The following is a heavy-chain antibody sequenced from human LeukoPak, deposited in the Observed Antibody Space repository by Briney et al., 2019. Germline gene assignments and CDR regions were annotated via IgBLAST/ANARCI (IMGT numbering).Heavy chain of an antibody. V-gene: IGHV4-4*07. CDR1: GGSISSYY. Sequence: SETLSLTCTVSGGSISSYYWSWIRQPAGKGLEWIGRVYTSGSTNYNPSLKSRVTMLVDTSKNQFSLKLSSVTAADTAVYYCARDRIAVEDNWFDPWGQGTLVTVSS. CDR2: VYTSGST. D-gene: IGHD6-19*01. CDR3: ARDRIAVEDNWFDP. J-gene: IGHJ5*02.